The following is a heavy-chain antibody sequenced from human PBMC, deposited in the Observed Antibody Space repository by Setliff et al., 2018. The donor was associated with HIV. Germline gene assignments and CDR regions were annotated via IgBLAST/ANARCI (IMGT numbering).Heavy chain of an antibody. D-gene: IGHD6-25*01. CDR1: GGSVSSGSYY. V-gene: IGHV4-61*01. Sequence: PSETLSLTCTVSGGSVSSGSYYWSWIRQPPGKGLEWIGYIYYSGSTKHNPSLKSRVTISLDTSKNQFSLKLTSVTATDTAVYYCARYSPRGYTLTGPYWGQGTLVTVSS. J-gene: IGHJ4*02. CDR3: ARYSPRGYTLTGPY. CDR2: IYYSGST.